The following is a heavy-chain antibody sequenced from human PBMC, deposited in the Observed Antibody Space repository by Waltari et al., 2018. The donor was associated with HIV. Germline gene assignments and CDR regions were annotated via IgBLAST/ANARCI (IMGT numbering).Heavy chain of an antibody. V-gene: IGHV3-15*01. Sequence: EVQLVESGGGLVRPGGSLKLSCAASGLPFSDAGMSWVRQAPGKGLEWVGLIKTKTDGGTTDSPAPVKGRFTISRDDSKNTLYLQMNSLKTEDTAVYYCTTVLYDGGGMDVWGQGTTVTVSS. CDR1: GLPFSDAG. D-gene: IGHD3-22*01. J-gene: IGHJ6*02. CDR2: IKTKTDGGTT. CDR3: TTVLYDGGGMDV.